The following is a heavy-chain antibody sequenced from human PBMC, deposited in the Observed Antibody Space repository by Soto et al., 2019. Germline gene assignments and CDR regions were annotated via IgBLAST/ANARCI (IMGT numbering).Heavy chain of an antibody. CDR2: INHSGFT. CDR3: ARGDLGARGNYF. D-gene: IGHD3-10*01. CDR1: GGSFSDYY. V-gene: IGHV4-34*01. J-gene: IGHJ4*02. Sequence: QVLLQQWGAGLLKPSETLSLTCAVSGGSFSDYYWSWIRQPPGKGLEWIGEINHSGFTNYNPSLKSRVTRSVDTSKVQFSLKLSRVTAADTAVYYCARGDLGARGNYFWGQGTLGPGSS.